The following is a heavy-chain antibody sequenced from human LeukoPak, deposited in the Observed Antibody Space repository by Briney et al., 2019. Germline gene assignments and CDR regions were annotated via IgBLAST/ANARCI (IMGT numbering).Heavy chain of an antibody. CDR3: ARFVAAAGSKYFDY. CDR1: GGSISSHY. V-gene: IGHV4-59*11. Sequence: SETLSLTCTVSGGSISSHYWSWIRQPPGKGLEWIGYIYYSGSTNYNPSLKSRVTISVDTSKNQFSLKLSSVTAACTAVYYCARFVAAAGSKYFDYWGQGTLVTVSS. D-gene: IGHD6-13*01. J-gene: IGHJ4*02. CDR2: IYYSGST.